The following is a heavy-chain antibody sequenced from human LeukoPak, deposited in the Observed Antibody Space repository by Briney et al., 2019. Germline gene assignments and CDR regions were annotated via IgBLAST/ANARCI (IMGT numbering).Heavy chain of an antibody. V-gene: IGHV3-30-3*01. CDR2: ISYDGSNK. CDR3: ARDRRYGMDV. Sequence: GGSLRLSCAASGFTFSSYAMHWVRQAPGKGLEWVAVISYDGSNKYYADSVKGRFTISRDNSKNTLYLQMSSLRAEDTAVYYCARDRRYGMDVWGQGTTVTVSS. J-gene: IGHJ6*02. D-gene: IGHD6-6*01. CDR1: GFTFSSYA.